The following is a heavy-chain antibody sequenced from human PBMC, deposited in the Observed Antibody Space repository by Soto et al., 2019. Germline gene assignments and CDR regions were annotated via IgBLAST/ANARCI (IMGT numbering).Heavy chain of an antibody. V-gene: IGHV3-72*01. CDR1: GFIFSDHY. Sequence: EVQLVESGGGLVQPGGSIRLTCTASGFIFSDHYMDWVRQAPGKGLEWVGRNRNKADSYSTEYAASVKGRFIILRDDSQNSLYLQMNSLKAEDTAVYYCARVQSRTFFDSWGQEALVTVSS. CDR2: NRNKADSYST. D-gene: IGHD4-4*01. J-gene: IGHJ4*02. CDR3: ARVQSRTFFDS.